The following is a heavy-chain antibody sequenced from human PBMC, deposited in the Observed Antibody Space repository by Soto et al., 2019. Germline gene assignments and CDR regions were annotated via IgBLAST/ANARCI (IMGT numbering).Heavy chain of an antibody. Sequence: SETLSLTCTVSGGSISSSSYYWGWIRQPPGKGLEWIGSIYYSGSTYYNPSLKSRVTISVDTSKNQFSLKLSSVTAADTAVYYCARIGYFDWLLWREPDHDAFDIWGQGTMVTVSS. J-gene: IGHJ3*02. CDR1: GGSISSSSYY. CDR3: ARIGYFDWLLWREPDHDAFDI. D-gene: IGHD3-9*01. V-gene: IGHV4-39*01. CDR2: IYYSGST.